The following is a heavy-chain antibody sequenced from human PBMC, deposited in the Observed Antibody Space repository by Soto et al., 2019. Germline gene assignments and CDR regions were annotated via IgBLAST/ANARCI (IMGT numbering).Heavy chain of an antibody. D-gene: IGHD6-19*01. CDR3: TRGFYSSGWAHLTFIDY. CDR2: ISSSGSTI. V-gene: IGHV3-11*01. CDR1: GFTFSDYY. J-gene: IGHJ4*02. Sequence: LRLSCAASGFTFSDYYMSWIRQAPGKGLEWVSYISSSGSTIYYADSVKGRFTISRDNAKNSLYLQMNSLRAEDTAVYYCTRGFYSSGWAHLTFIDYWGQGTLVTVSS.